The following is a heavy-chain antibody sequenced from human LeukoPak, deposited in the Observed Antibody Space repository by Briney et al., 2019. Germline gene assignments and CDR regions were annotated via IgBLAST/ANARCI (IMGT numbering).Heavy chain of an antibody. CDR1: GFTFTSYG. V-gene: IGHV1-18*01. J-gene: IGHJ5*02. CDR3: ARTDSSGWSSNRFDP. Sequence: GGSLRLSCAASGFTFTSYGISWVRQAPGQGLEWMGWISAYNGNINYAQKLQGRVTMTTDTSTSTAYMELRSLRSDDTAVYYCARTDSSGWSSNRFDPWGQGTLVTVSS. CDR2: ISAYNGNI. D-gene: IGHD6-19*01.